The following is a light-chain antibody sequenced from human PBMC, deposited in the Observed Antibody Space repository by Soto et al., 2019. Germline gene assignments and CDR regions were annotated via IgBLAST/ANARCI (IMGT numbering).Light chain of an antibody. CDR2: DVS. Sequence: QSVLTQPPSVSGSPGQSVTISCTGTSSDVGSSNGVSWYQQPPGTAPKLMIYDVSNRPSGVPDRFSGSKSGNTASLTISGLQAEDETDYYCSSYTSSSTYVFGTGTKVTVL. J-gene: IGLJ1*01. V-gene: IGLV2-18*02. CDR3: SSYTSSSTYV. CDR1: SSDVGSSNG.